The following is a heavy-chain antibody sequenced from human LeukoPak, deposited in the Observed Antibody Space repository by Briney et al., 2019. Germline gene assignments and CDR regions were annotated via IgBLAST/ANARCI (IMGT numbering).Heavy chain of an antibody. CDR2: IRYDGSNK. J-gene: IGHJ4*02. V-gene: IGHV3-33*08. D-gene: IGHD3-22*01. CDR3: ARWRWNYYDSSGYYYDY. CDR1: GFTFSSYG. Sequence: HPGGSLRLSCAASGFTFSSYGMHWVRQAPGKGLEWVAFIRYDGSNKYYADSVKGRFTISRDNSKNTLYLQMNSLRAEDTAVYYCARWRWNYYDSSGYYYDYWGQGTLVTVSS.